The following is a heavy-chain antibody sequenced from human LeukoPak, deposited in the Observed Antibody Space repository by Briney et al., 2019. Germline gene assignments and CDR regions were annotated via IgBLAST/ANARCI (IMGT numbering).Heavy chain of an antibody. D-gene: IGHD3-10*01. CDR1: GFTFSSYS. Sequence: PGGSLRLSCAASGFTFSSYSMNWVRQAPGKGLEWVSYISSSSSTIYYADSVKGRFTISRDNAKNSLYLQMNSLRAEDTAVYYCARDIDYYGSGGGYDYWGQGTLVTVSS. CDR2: ISSSSSTI. J-gene: IGHJ4*02. CDR3: ARDIDYYGSGGGYDY. V-gene: IGHV3-48*01.